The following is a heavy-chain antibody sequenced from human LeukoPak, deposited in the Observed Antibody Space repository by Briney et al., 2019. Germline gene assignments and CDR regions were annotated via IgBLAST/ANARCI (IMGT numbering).Heavy chain of an antibody. CDR3: ASSGLLWFGELLH. CDR1: GFTFSSYA. J-gene: IGHJ4*02. Sequence: PGRSLRVSCAATGFTFSSYAMHWVRQAPGKGLEWVAVISYDGSNKYYADSVKGRFTISRDNSKNTLYLQMNSLRAEDTAVYYCASSGLLWFGELLHWGQGTLVTVSS. D-gene: IGHD3-10*01. V-gene: IGHV3-30*04. CDR2: ISYDGSNK.